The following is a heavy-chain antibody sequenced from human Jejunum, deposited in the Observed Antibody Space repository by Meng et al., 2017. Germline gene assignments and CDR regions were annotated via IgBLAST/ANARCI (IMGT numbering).Heavy chain of an antibody. D-gene: IGHD3-10*01. CDR1: GFTFTTYS. V-gene: IGHV3-21*01. CDR3: ARRNDSLPGRVYSGIYASYDQ. Sequence: GESLKISCAASGFTFTTYSMTWVRQAPGKGLEWVSSITSDSIYIYYADSVKGRFTISRDNAKNSLFLQMNSLRAEDTAVYYCARRNDSLPGRVYSGIYASYDQWGQGTLVTVSS. J-gene: IGHJ4*02. CDR2: ITSDSIYI.